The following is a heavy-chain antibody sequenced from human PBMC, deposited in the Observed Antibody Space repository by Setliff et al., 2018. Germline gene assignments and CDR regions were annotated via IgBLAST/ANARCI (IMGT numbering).Heavy chain of an antibody. D-gene: IGHD3-10*01. Sequence: GSLRLSCVASGFTFDDYAMSWVRQAPGKGLEWVCGINWNGGSTGYADSVKGRSTISRDNAKNSLYLQMNSLRAEDTALYYCARENTGFYYHYYMDVWGKGTTVTVSS. CDR1: GFTFDDYA. V-gene: IGHV3-20*04. CDR3: ARENTGFYYHYYMDV. CDR2: INWNGGST. J-gene: IGHJ6*03.